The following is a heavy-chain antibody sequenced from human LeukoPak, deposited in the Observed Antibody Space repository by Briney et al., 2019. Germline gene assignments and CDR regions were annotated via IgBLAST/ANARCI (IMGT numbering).Heavy chain of an antibody. D-gene: IGHD3-22*01. Sequence: PSETLSLTCTVSGGSISSSSYYWGWIRQPPGKGLEWIGSIYYSGSTYYNPSLKSRVTISVDTSKNQFSLKLSSVTAADTAVYYCAMSITVIIVIIKRPPTIDYWGQGTLVTVSS. V-gene: IGHV4-39*07. CDR3: AMSITVIIVIIKRPPTIDY. CDR1: GGSISSSSYY. CDR2: IYYSGST. J-gene: IGHJ4*02.